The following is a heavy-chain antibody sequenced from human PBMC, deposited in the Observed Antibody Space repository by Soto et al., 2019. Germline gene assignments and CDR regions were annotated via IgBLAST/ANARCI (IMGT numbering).Heavy chain of an antibody. J-gene: IGHJ4*02. CDR2: ISFRGTTT. D-gene: IGHD2-21*01. V-gene: IGHV3-48*03. CDR1: VFTFSNLE. CDR3: VRDNYHIIVTPFDL. Sequence: RGSLVLSCASSVFTFSNLEMDWVRQVPGKGLDWLSYISFRGTTTYYAGSVSGRFTISRDNAKNSVFLQMDSLRVEDTAIYYCVRDNYHIIVTPFDLWGQGTLVTVSS.